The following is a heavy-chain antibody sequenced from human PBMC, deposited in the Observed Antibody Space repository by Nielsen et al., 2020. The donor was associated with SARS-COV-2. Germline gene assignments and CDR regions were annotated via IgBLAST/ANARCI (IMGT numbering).Heavy chain of an antibody. CDR2: IIPIFGTA. Sequence: SVKVSCKASGYTFTSYAMHWVRQAPGQGLEWMGGIIPIFGTANYAQKFQGRVTITADESTSTAYMELSSLRSEDTAVYYCARVDGHCSGGSCYSGVYWGQGTLVTVSS. J-gene: IGHJ4*02. CDR1: GYTFTSYA. D-gene: IGHD2-15*01. CDR3: ARVDGHCSGGSCYSGVY. V-gene: IGHV1-69*13.